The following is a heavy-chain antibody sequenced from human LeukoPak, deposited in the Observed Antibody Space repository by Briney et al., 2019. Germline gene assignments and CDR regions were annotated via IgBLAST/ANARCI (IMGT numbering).Heavy chain of an antibody. CDR2: IGSSSSYI. J-gene: IGHJ4*02. D-gene: IGHD3-10*01. CDR1: GFTFSSYS. V-gene: IGHV3-21*01. Sequence: GGSLRLSCAASGFTFSSYSMNWVRQAPGKGLEWVSSIGSSSSYIYYADSVKGRFTISRDNAKNSLYLQMNSLRAEDTAVYYCARDPDYYGSGRLDYWGQGTLVTVSS. CDR3: ARDPDYYGSGRLDY.